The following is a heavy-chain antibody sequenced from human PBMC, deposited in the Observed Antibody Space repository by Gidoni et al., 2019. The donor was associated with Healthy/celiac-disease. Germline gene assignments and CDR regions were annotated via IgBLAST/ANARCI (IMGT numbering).Heavy chain of an antibody. V-gene: IGHV3-33*01. CDR1: GFPFIRHG. Sequence: QVQLVESGGGVVQPGRSLRLSCAASGFPFIRHGMPWVRLAAGKGLEWVEVIWYDGSNKYYADSVKGRFTISRDNSKNTLYLQMNSLRAEDTAVYYCARDPPYYDSREYYFDYWGQGTLVTVSS. J-gene: IGHJ4*02. CDR2: IWYDGSNK. D-gene: IGHD3-22*01. CDR3: ARDPPYYDSREYYFDY.